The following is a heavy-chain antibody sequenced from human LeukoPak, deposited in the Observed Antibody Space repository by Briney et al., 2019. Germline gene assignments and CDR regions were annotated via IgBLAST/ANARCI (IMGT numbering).Heavy chain of an antibody. D-gene: IGHD2-2*01. CDR1: GFTFSSYG. J-gene: IGHJ3*01. CDR3: ATLKWGYCSSTSCSPGDAFDL. Sequence: PGGSLRLSCAASGFTFSSYGMHWVRQAPGKGREWVAFIRYDGSNKYYADSVKGRFTITRDNSKNTLYLQMKSLRAEDTAVYYCATLKWGYCSSTSCSPGDAFDLWGQGTMVTVSS. V-gene: IGHV3-30*02. CDR2: IRYDGSNK.